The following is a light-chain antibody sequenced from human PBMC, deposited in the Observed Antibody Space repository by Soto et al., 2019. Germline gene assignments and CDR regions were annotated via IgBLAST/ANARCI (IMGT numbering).Light chain of an antibody. J-gene: IGKJ1*01. CDR2: GAS. CDR3: QQYNNQT. CDR1: QSVSSN. V-gene: IGKV3-15*01. Sequence: VLTQAGAIRALSRGERATLSCRASQSVSSNLAWYQQKPGQAPRRLIYGASTRATGIPARFSGGGYDTELTLTISSLQSEDFAVYYCQQYNNQTVGPGTKVDIK.